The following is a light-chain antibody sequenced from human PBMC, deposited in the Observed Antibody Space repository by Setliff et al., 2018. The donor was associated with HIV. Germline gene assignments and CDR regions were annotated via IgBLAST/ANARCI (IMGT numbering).Light chain of an antibody. J-gene: IGLJ3*02. V-gene: IGLV2-23*02. CDR3: CSYGSGDIWV. CDR1: RSDVGNTLS. CDR2: EVD. Sequence: QSVLTQPASVSGSPGQSINISCTGSRSDVGNTLSVSWYQQNVGEVPKLLIYEVDRRPSGISHRFTGSKSANTVSLTISGLQVEDEADYYCCSYGSGDIWVFGGGTKVTVL.